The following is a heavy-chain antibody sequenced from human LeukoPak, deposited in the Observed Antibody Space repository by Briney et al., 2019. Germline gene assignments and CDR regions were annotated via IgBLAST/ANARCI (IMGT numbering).Heavy chain of an antibody. Sequence: PSETLSLTCAVYGGSFSGYYWSWIRQPPGKGLEWIGEINHSGSTNYNPSLKSRVTISVDTSKNQFSLKLSSVTAADTAVYYCARGSPKYCSSTSCYRVYYYGMDVWGQGTTVTVSS. CDR1: GGSFSGYY. CDR3: ARGSPKYCSSTSCYRVYYYGMDV. J-gene: IGHJ6*02. D-gene: IGHD2-2*02. CDR2: INHSGST. V-gene: IGHV4-34*01.